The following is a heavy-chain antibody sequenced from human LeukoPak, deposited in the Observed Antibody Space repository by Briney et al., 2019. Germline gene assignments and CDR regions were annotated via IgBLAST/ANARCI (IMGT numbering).Heavy chain of an antibody. CDR3: ARDRLHYDSLTGYPAD. D-gene: IGHD3-9*01. Sequence: SGGSLRLSCADSGFTVSSNYMRWVRQAPGKGLEWVSVIHSGGSTHYADSVKGRFTISRDNSKNTLYLQMNSLRAEDTAVYYCARDRLHYDSLTGYPADWGQGTLVTVSS. V-gene: IGHV3-66*01. CDR1: GFTVSSNY. CDR2: IHSGGST. J-gene: IGHJ4*02.